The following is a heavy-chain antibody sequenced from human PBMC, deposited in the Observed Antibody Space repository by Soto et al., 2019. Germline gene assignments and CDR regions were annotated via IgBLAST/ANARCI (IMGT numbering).Heavy chain of an antibody. CDR1: GFTFSSYG. CDR2: IWYDGSNK. V-gene: IGHV3-33*01. J-gene: IGHJ4*02. Sequence: PGGSLRLSCAASGFTFSSYGMHWVRQAPGKGLEWVAVIWYDGSNKYYADSVKGRFTISRDNSKNTLYLQMNSLRAEDTAVYYCARDDYGDSFFDYWGQGTLVTVSS. CDR3: ARDDYGDSFFDY. D-gene: IGHD4-17*01.